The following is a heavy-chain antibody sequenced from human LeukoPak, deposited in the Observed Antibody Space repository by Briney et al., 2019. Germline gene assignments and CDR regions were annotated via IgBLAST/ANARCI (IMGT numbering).Heavy chain of an antibody. D-gene: IGHD5-24*01. Sequence: PGGSLRLSCAASGFTFSSYTMHWVRQAPGKGLEWVAVISYDGSNKYYADSVKGRFTISRDNSKNTLCLQMSSLRDEDTAVYYCARVMTTTETFDYWGQGTLVTVSS. CDR2: ISYDGSNK. CDR1: GFTFSSYT. CDR3: ARVMTTTETFDY. V-gene: IGHV3-30-3*01. J-gene: IGHJ4*02.